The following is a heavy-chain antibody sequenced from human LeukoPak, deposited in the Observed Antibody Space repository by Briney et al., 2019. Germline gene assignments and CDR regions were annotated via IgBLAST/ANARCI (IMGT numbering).Heavy chain of an antibody. Sequence: SETLSLTCAVYGGSFSGYYWSWIRQPPGKGLEWIGEINHSGSTNYNPSLKSRVTISVDTSKNQFSLKLSSVTAADTAVYYCARVIKSLDWYVAAAFDIWGQGTMVTVSS. CDR1: GGSFSGYY. D-gene: IGHD3-9*01. CDR2: INHSGST. CDR3: ARVIKSLDWYVAAAFDI. J-gene: IGHJ3*02. V-gene: IGHV4-34*01.